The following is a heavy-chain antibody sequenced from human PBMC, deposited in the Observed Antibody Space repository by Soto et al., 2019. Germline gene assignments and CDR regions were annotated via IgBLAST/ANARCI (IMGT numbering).Heavy chain of an antibody. CDR1: GGSISSGDYY. J-gene: IGHJ4*02. Sequence: PSETLSLTCTVSGGSISSGDYYWSWIRQPPGKGLEWIGYIYYSGSTYYNPSLKSRVTISVDTSKNQFSLKLSSVTAADTAVYYSAIARGLRSDYYYYYLEYWRQGTLDT. CDR2: IYYSGST. D-gene: IGHD3-3*01. V-gene: IGHV4-30-4*01. CDR3: AIARGLRSDYYYYYLEY.